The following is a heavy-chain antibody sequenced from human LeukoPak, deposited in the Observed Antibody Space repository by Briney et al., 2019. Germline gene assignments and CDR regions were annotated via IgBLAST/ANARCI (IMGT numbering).Heavy chain of an antibody. J-gene: IGHJ4*02. CDR1: GFTFSSYS. CDR2: ISSSSYI. Sequence: GGSLRLPCAASGFTFSSYSMNWVRQAPGKGLEWVSSISSSSYIYYADSVKGRFTISRDNAKNSLYLQMNSLRAEDTAVYYCARADVDYYDSSGYFHFDYWGQGTLVTVSS. CDR3: ARADVDYYDSSGYFHFDY. V-gene: IGHV3-21*01. D-gene: IGHD3-22*01.